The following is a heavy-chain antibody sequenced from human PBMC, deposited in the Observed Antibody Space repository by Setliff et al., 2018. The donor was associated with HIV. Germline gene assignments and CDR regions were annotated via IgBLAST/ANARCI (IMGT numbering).Heavy chain of an antibody. V-gene: IGHV4-38-2*01. Sequence: SETLSLTCDFSGSSITTTYFWAWIRLPPGKGLEWVGSHYHDGTSFYNPSLKSRVTVSLDTSKNQFSLKLQSVTAADTAVYYCARRAGDWGLNWFDPWGQGTQVTVSS. CDR2: HYHDGTS. J-gene: IGHJ5*02. D-gene: IGHD3-16*01. CDR1: GSSITTTYF. CDR3: ARRAGDWGLNWFDP.